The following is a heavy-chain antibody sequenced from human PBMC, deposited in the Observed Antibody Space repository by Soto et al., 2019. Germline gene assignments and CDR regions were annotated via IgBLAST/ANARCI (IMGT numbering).Heavy chain of an antibody. CDR2: IIPIFGTA. CDR1: GGTFSSYA. V-gene: IGHV1-69*01. J-gene: IGHJ5*02. CDR3: APSRWFDP. Sequence: QVQLVQSGAEVKKPGSSVKVSCKAAGGTFSSYAISWVRQAPGQGLAWMGGIIPIFGTANYGQKFQGRVTMTAEESTSTAYMELGSLGSEGTALYYCAPSRWFDPWGQGTLVTVSA.